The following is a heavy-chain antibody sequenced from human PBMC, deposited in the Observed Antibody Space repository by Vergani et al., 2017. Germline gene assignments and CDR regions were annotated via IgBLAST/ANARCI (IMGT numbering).Heavy chain of an antibody. J-gene: IGHJ4*02. D-gene: IGHD4-23*01. CDR2: IYYSGST. CDR1: GGSFSGYY. CDR3: ARETTVVTRGFDY. Sequence: QVQLQQWGAGLLKPSETLSLTCAVYGGSFSGYYWSWIRQPPGKGLEWIGYIYYSGSTYYNPSLKSRVTISVDTSKNQFSLKLSSVTAADTAVYYCARETTVVTRGFDYWGQGTLVTVSS. V-gene: IGHV4-34*01.